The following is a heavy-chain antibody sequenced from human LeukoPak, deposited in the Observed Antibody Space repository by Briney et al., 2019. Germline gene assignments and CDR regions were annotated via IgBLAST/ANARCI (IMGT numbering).Heavy chain of an antibody. V-gene: IGHV4-59*12. CDR3: ARDLTPFEYSSSSVDY. Sequence: SETLSLTRTVSGGSISSYYWSWIRQPPGKGLEWIGYIYYSGSTNYNPSLKSRVTISVDTSKNQFSLKLSSVTAADTAVYYCARDLTPFEYSSSSVDYWGQGTLVTVSS. CDR1: GGSISSYY. J-gene: IGHJ4*02. CDR2: IYYSGST. D-gene: IGHD6-6*01.